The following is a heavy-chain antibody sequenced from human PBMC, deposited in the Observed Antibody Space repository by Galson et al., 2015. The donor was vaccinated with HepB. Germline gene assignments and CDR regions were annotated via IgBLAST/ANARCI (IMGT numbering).Heavy chain of an antibody. J-gene: IGHJ5*02. CDR1: GFTFSDYA. V-gene: IGHV3-23*01. D-gene: IGHD5-18*01. CDR3: TRHRLFLQHQGRVDP. CDR2: MSGDTTST. Sequence: SLRLSCAASGFTFSDYAMSWVRQAPGKGLEWVSAMSGDTTSTYYADSVKGRFTISRDTSKNTVSLQMNSLRAEDTAVYSCTRHRLFLQHQGRVDPWRQGTLVTVSS.